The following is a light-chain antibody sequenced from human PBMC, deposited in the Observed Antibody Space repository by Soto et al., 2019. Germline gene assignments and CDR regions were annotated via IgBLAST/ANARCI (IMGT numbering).Light chain of an antibody. CDR1: QNINKW. Sequence: DIQMTQSPSTLPASVGDTVTITCRASQNINKWLAWYQQKPGKAPKFLIYDGSILESGVPLRFSGSGFGTEFSLTISSLQPDDFATYYCQHYNSYSEAFGQGTKVDIK. CDR3: QHYNSYSEA. V-gene: IGKV1-5*01. CDR2: DGS. J-gene: IGKJ1*01.